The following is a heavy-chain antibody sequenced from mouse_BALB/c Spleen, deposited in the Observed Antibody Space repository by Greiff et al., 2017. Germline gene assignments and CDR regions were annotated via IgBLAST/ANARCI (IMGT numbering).Heavy chain of an antibody. D-gene: IGHD2-14*01. CDR2: IHYSGST. CDR1: GYSITSGYS. V-gene: IGHV3-1*02. CDR3: ARGDYRYDFDY. Sequence: DVKLQESGPELVKPSQSLSLTCTVTGYSITSGYSWHWIRQFPGNKLEWMGYIHYSGSTNYNPSLKSRISITRDTSKNQFFLQLNSVTTEDTATYYCARGDYRYDFDYWGQGTTLTVSS. J-gene: IGHJ2*01.